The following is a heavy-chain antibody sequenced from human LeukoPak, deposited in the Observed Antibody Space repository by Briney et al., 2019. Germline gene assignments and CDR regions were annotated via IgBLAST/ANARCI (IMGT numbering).Heavy chain of an antibody. D-gene: IGHD3-10*01. Sequence: SETLSLTCTVSGGSISSYYWSWIRQPPGKGLEWIGYIYFSGSTNYNPSLKSRVTISVDTSKNQFSLKRSSVTAADTAVYYCASGHYYGSGSYFGWFDPWGQGTLVTVSS. V-gene: IGHV4-59*08. CDR3: ASGHYYGSGSYFGWFDP. J-gene: IGHJ5*02. CDR2: IYFSGST. CDR1: GGSISSYY.